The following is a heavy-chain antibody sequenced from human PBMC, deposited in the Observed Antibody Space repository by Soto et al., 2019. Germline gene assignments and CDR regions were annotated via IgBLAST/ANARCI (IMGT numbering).Heavy chain of an antibody. CDR3: APHVHCSGGSCHYDAFDI. CDR2: IRDGGEST. V-gene: IGHV3-23*01. J-gene: IGHJ3*02. CDR1: GFIFGNYM. Sequence: EVQLLESGGGLVQPGESLRLSCAVSGFIFGNYMMTWVRQAPGKGLEWVSTIRDGGESTYYADSVKGRFTISRDNSKNTLYVQMDSVGVEDPAVYYCAPHVHCSGGSCHYDAFDIRGQGTMVTVSS. D-gene: IGHD2-15*01.